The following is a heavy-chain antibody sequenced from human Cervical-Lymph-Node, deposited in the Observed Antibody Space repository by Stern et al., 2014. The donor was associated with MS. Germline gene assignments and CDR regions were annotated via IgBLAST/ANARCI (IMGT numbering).Heavy chain of an antibody. D-gene: IGHD6-6*01. CDR2: ISSSGGN. CDR3: ARGYTTSSGRPDY. V-gene: IGHV4-59*08. Sequence: QVQLQESGPGLVKPSETLSLTCTVSGGSTSSYYWSLIRQPPGKGLEWIGYISSSGGNKYNPPLKSRVTISLATSKNQFYPHLSSVAAADTAVYYCARGYTTSSGRPDYWGQGTLVTVSS. CDR1: GGSTSSYY. J-gene: IGHJ4*02.